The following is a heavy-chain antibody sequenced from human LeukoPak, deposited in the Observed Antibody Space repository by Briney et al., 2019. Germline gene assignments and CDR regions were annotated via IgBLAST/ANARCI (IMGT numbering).Heavy chain of an antibody. CDR3: ARGALGYCSSTSCYRAFPFDY. CDR1: GGSFSGYY. D-gene: IGHD2-2*02. J-gene: IGHJ4*02. CDR2: INHSGST. V-gene: IGHV4-34*01. Sequence: SETLSLTXAVYGGSFSGYYWSWIRQPPGKGLEWIGEINHSGSTNYNPSLKSRVTISVDTSKNQFSLKLSSVTAADTAVYYCARGALGYCSSTSCYRAFPFDYWGQGTLVTVSS.